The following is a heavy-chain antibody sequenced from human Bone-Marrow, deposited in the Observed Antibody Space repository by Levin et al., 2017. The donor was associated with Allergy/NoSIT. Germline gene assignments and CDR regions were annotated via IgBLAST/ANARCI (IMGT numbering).Heavy chain of an antibody. D-gene: IGHD6-13*01. J-gene: IGHJ3*02. Sequence: GESLKISCAASGFTFSSYWMSWVRQAPGKGLEWVANIKQDGSEKYYVDSVKGRFTISRDNAKNSLYLQMNSLRAEDTAVYYCARPGIAAAGPTYAFDIWGQGTMVTVSS. CDR2: IKQDGSEK. CDR3: ARPGIAAAGPTYAFDI. CDR1: GFTFSSYW. V-gene: IGHV3-7*01.